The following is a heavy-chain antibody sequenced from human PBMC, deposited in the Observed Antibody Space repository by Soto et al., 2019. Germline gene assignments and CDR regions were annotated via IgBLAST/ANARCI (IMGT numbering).Heavy chain of an antibody. V-gene: IGHV4-39*01. J-gene: IGHJ6*02. CDR2: IYTTENT. D-gene: IGHD2-2*03. CDR3: ARLNGYCVSTGCHGYYGMDV. CDR1: GGSGSSNSYS. Sequence: PSETMSHTWTVAGGSGSSNSYSWSWIRKSPGKRKEWIGIIYTTENTYYHQSLLSRVNISADTSMNEFSLRLSSVTAADTAVYYCARLNGYCVSTGCHGYYGMDVWGQGTTVTVSS.